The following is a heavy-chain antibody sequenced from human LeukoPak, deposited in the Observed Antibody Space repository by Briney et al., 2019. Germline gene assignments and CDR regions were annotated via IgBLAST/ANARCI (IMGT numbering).Heavy chain of an antibody. V-gene: IGHV3-74*01. CDR3: ARGYGYTYGGGWFDT. J-gene: IGHJ5*02. CDR2: INTNGSRR. Sequence: GGSLRLSCAASGFTFSNHWMHWVRQAPGKGLVWVSRINTNGSRRSYADSVKGRFTISRDNARNTLYLQVNSLRAEDTAVYYCARGYGYTYGGGWFDTWGQGTLVTVSS. D-gene: IGHD5-18*01. CDR1: GFTFSNHW.